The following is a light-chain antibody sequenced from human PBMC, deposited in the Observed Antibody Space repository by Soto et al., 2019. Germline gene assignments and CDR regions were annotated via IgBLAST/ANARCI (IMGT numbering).Light chain of an antibody. CDR1: QSISSW. CDR2: KAS. Sequence: DIQMTQSPSTLSASVGDRVTITCRASQSISSWLAWYHQKPGKAPKLLIYKASSLESGVPSRFSGSGSGTEFTLTSSSLQPDDCATYYCQQYNSYPTFGQGTKVEIK. J-gene: IGKJ1*01. CDR3: QQYNSYPT. V-gene: IGKV1-5*03.